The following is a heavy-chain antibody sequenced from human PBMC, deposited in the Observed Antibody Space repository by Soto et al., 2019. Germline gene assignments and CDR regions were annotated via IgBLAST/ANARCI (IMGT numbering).Heavy chain of an antibody. CDR3: VKEKSVMYSGYDAFDV. CDR1: GFAFNSYE. D-gene: IGHD5-12*01. V-gene: IGHV3-48*03. Sequence: AGGSLTLSCAASGFAFNSYEMDWVRQAPGQGLEWVANIKSGGNTKFYVDSVKGRFTISRDDAKNSLYLDMNSLGAEDTAVYYCVKEKSVMYSGYDAFDVWGQGTMVT. J-gene: IGHJ3*01. CDR2: IKSGGNTK.